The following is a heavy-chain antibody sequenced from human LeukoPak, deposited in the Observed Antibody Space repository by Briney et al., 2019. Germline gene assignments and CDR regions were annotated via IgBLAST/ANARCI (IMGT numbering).Heavy chain of an antibody. J-gene: IGHJ3*02. V-gene: IGHV4-38-2*01. CDR3: ASQIVVPAALMGAFDI. CDR1: GNSISNTYY. Sequence: PSETLSLTCAVSGNSISNTYYWGWIRQPPGKELEWNGSIYNSGSTHYNPSLKSRVTISVDTSKNQFSLKLSSVTAADTAVYYCASQIVVPAALMGAFDIWGQGTMVTVSS. D-gene: IGHD2-2*01. CDR2: IYNSGST.